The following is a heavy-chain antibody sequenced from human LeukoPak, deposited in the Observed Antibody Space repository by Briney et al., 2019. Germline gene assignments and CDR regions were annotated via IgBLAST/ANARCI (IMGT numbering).Heavy chain of an antibody. J-gene: IGHJ4*02. D-gene: IGHD3-22*01. CDR1: GGSFSGYY. CDR3: ARGSEYYDSSGYPHFDY. Sequence: SETLSLTCAVYGGSFSGYYWSWIRQPPGRGLEWIGEINHSGSTNYNPSLKSRVTISVDTSKNQFSLKLSSVTAADTAVYYCARGSEYYDSSGYPHFDYWGQGTLVTVSS. V-gene: IGHV4-34*01. CDR2: INHSGST.